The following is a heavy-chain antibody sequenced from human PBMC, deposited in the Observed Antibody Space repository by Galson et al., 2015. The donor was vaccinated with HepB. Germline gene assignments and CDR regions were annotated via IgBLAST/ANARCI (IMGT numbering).Heavy chain of an antibody. D-gene: IGHD6-13*01. J-gene: IGHJ4*02. CDR2: IRGDGSIT. CDR1: GFTFNNAW. Sequence: SLRLSCAASGFTFNNAWMDWVRQAPGKGLVWVSRIRGDGSITEYADSVKGRFTISRDNAKNTLYLQLNSLRAEDTAVYYCARDSSWSTVGYWGQGTLVTVSS. CDR3: ARDSSWSTVGY. V-gene: IGHV3-74*01.